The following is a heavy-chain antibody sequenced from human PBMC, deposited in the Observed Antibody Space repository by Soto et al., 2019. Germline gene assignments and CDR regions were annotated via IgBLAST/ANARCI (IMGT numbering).Heavy chain of an antibody. CDR3: ARDLLGLSRDY. CDR2: IIPIFGTA. V-gene: IGHV1-69*06. CDR1: GGTFSSYA. D-gene: IGHD3-16*02. J-gene: IGHJ4*02. Sequence: GASVKVSCKASGGTFSSYAISWVRQAPGQGLEWMGGIIPIFGTANYARKFQGRVTITADKSTSTAYMELSSLRSEDTAVYYCARDLLGLSRDYWGQGTLVTVSS.